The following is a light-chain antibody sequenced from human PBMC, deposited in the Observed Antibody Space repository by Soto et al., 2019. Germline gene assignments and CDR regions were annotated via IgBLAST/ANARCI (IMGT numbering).Light chain of an antibody. J-gene: IGKJ2*01. CDR3: QQYNTYPYT. CDR1: QSVSND. CDR2: YAS. Sequence: EIVLTQSPATLSLSPGERATLSCRASQSVSNDLVWYHQKPGQAPRLVIYYASNRASGIPARFSGSGSGTDFTLTISSLEPEDFATYFCQQYNTYPYTFGQGTKLEIK. V-gene: IGKV3-11*01.